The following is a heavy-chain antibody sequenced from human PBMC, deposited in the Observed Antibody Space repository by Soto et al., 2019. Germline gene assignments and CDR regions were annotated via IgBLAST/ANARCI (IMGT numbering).Heavy chain of an antibody. D-gene: IGHD4-17*01. Sequence: ASVKVSCKASGYTFTSYGISWVRQAPGQGLEWMGWISAYNGNANYAQKLQGRVTMTTDTSTSTAYMELRSLRSDDTALYYCARDFDADLRTDFDYWGQGTLVTVSS. J-gene: IGHJ4*02. CDR2: ISAYNGNA. CDR1: GYTFTSYG. CDR3: ARDFDADLRTDFDY. V-gene: IGHV1-18*01.